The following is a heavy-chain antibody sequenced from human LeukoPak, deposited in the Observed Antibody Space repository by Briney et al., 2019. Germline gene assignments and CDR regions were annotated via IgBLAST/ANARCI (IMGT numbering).Heavy chain of an antibody. CDR1: GFTFDDYG. Sequence: PGGSLRLSCAASGFTFDDYGMSWVRQAPGKGLDWVSGTNWNGGSTGYADSVKGRFTISRDNAKNSLYLQMNSLRAEDTALYYCARVLRYYYDSSGYYFDYWGQGTLVTVSS. V-gene: IGHV3-20*04. CDR3: ARVLRYYYDSSGYYFDY. CDR2: TNWNGGST. J-gene: IGHJ4*02. D-gene: IGHD3-22*01.